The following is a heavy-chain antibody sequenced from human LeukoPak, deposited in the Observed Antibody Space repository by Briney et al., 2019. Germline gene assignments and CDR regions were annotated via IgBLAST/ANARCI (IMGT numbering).Heavy chain of an antibody. Sequence: GGSLRRSCAASGFTVSTYYMSWVRQAPGKGLEWVSIIYSGGSTYYADSVKGRFTISKDNSKSTLYLQMNSLRAEDTAVYYCTRAGQWTYGFQDYWGQGTLVTVSS. D-gene: IGHD3-10*01. CDR1: GFTVSTYY. V-gene: IGHV3-66*01. J-gene: IGHJ4*02. CDR3: TRAGQWTYGFQDY. CDR2: IYSGGST.